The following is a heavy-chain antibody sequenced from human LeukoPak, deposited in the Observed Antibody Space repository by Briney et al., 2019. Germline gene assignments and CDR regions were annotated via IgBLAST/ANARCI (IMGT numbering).Heavy chain of an antibody. CDR2: IYSGGST. J-gene: IGHJ4*02. CDR1: GFTFSSNY. CDR3: ARGSGYHYYFDY. D-gene: IGHD3-22*01. V-gene: IGHV3-53*01. Sequence: GGSLRLSCAASGFTFSSNYMSWVRQAPGKGLEWVSVIYSGGSTYYADSVRGRFTISRDNSKNTLYLQMNSLRAEDTAVYYCARGSGYHYYFDYWGQGTLVTVSS.